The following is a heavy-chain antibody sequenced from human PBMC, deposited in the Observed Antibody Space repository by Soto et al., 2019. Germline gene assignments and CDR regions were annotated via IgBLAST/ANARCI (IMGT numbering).Heavy chain of an antibody. D-gene: IGHD3-22*01. Sequence: ASVKVSCKASGYVFTGYYIHWVRQAPGQGLEWMGWINPKSGGANIAQKFQGWVTLTRDTSISTTYMEVNRLTSNDTAVYYCVRDYYDGSASYGFEFWGQGTPVIVSS. J-gene: IGHJ4*03. CDR3: VRDYYDGSASYGFEF. CDR1: GYVFTGYY. V-gene: IGHV1-2*04. CDR2: INPKSGGA.